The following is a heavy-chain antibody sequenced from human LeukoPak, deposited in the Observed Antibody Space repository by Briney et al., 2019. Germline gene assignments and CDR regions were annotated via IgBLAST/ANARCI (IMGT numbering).Heavy chain of an antibody. D-gene: IGHD6-13*01. V-gene: IGHV1-8*03. CDR1: GYTFTSYE. J-gene: IGHJ6*03. Sequence: GASVKVSCKASGYTFTSYEINWVRQATGQGLEWMGWMNPNSGNTGYAQKFQGRVTITRNTSISTAYMELSSLRSEDTAVYYCARGMAAAGTRFHYCYYYYMGVWGKGTTVTVSS. CDR2: MNPNSGNT. CDR3: ARGMAAAGTRFHYCYYYYMGV.